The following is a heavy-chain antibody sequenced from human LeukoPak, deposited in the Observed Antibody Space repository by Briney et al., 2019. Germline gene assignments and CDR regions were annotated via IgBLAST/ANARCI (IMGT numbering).Heavy chain of an antibody. D-gene: IGHD5-24*01. CDR2: IYYSGST. J-gene: IGHJ6*03. CDR3: ARTGWLQLVDYYMDV. CDR1: GGSISSYY. Sequence: SETLSLTCTVSGGSISSYYWSWIRQPPGKGLEWIGYIYYSGSTNYNPSLKSRVTISVDTSKNQFSLKLSSVTAADTAVYYCARTGWLQLVDYYMDVWGKGTTVTISS. V-gene: IGHV4-59*12.